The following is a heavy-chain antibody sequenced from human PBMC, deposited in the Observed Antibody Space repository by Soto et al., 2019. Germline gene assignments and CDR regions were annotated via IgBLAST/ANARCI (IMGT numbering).Heavy chain of an antibody. V-gene: IGHV4-34*01. J-gene: IGHJ4*02. CDR3: ARVDEGYDQIDL. CDR2: IDHSGYT. Sequence: YYRKPIRQPPGKGLEWIGEIDHSGYTNYNPSLKSRVTISVDTSKNQFSLRLTSVTAADTAVYYCARVDEGYDQIDLCGQRTLVTVS. CDR1: YY. D-gene: IGHD5-12*01.